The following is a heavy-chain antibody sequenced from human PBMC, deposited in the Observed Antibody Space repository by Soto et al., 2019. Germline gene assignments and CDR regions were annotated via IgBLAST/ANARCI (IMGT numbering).Heavy chain of an antibody. D-gene: IGHD4-17*01. J-gene: IGHJ6*04. CDR3: ARSHPTVTRYYFFYYGMDA. CDR1: GGTFSSYA. CDR2: IIPIFGTA. Sequence: GASVKVSCKASGGTFSSYAISWVRQAPGQGLEWMGGIIPIFGTANYAQKFQGRVTTTADESTSTAYMELSSLRSEDTAVYYCARSHPTVTRYYFFYYGMDAWGNGTT. V-gene: IGHV1-69*13.